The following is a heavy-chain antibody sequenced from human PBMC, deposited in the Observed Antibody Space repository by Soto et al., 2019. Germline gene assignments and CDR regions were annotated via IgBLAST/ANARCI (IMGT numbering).Heavy chain of an antibody. CDR3: SRDLGS. Sequence: EVHLVESGGGLVQPGGSLRLSCAASGFTFSDHHMDWVRQAPGKGLEWVGRTRNKANSYTTEYAASVNGRFTISRDDSTNSLYLQMNSLKTVDTAVYYCSRDLGSWGQGTLVTVSS. CDR1: GFTFSDHH. CDR2: TRNKANSYTT. J-gene: IGHJ5*02. V-gene: IGHV3-72*01.